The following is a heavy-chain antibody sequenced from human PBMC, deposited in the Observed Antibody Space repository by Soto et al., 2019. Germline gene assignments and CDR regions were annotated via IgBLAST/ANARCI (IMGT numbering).Heavy chain of an antibody. D-gene: IGHD5-18*01. J-gene: IGHJ6*02. CDR2: MNPNSGNT. CDR1: GYTFTSYD. Sequence: ASVKVSRKASGYTFTSYDINWVRQATGQGLEWMGWMNPNSGNTGYAQKFQGRVTMTRNTPISTAYMELSSLRSEDTAVYYCARGSYSYGYWHYYYYGMDVWGQGTTVTVSS. V-gene: IGHV1-8*01. CDR3: ARGSYSYGYWHYYYYGMDV.